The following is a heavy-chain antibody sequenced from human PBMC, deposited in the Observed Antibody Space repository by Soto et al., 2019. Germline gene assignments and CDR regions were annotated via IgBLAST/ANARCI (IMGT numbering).Heavy chain of an antibody. CDR1: GLSFSSYC. CDR2: IKQDGSDT. V-gene: IGHV3-7*01. CDR3: ARAGGSGGFMDV. J-gene: IGHJ6*04. Sequence: EVHVVESGGGLVQPGGSLRLSCAASGLSFSSYCMSWVRQAPGKGPEWVANIKQDGSDTYYVDSVKGRFTISRDNARNSLSLQMNSLRSEDMAVYFCARAGGSGGFMDVWGKGTTVTVSS. D-gene: IGHD2-15*01.